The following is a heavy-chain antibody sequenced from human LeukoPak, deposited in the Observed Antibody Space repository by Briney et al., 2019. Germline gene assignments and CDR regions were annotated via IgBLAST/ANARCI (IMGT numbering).Heavy chain of an antibody. CDR2: ISITSRTT. J-gene: IGHJ3*02. V-gene: IGHV3-48*02. CDR3: ATEKALAFEI. CDR1: GFTFTTYS. Sequence: GGSLRLSCAASGFTFTTYSMNWVRQAPGKGLQWVSYISITSRTTNYADSVKGRFTISRDSAKNSLYLQMNSLRDEDTAVYYCATEKALAFEIWGQGTVVTVSS.